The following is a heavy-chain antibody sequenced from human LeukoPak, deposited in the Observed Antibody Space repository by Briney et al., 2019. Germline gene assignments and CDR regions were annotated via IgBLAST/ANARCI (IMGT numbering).Heavy chain of an antibody. CDR1: GFIFSDYS. Sequence: PGGSLRLSCVASGFIFSDYSMDWVRQAPGKGLEWVSSISSSSAYIFYSDSVKGRFTISRDNAKNSLYLQMNSLRAEDTAVYYCARDLTFFFRFDYWGQGTLVTVSS. V-gene: IGHV3-21*01. CDR2: ISSSSAYI. J-gene: IGHJ4*02. D-gene: IGHD1-14*01. CDR3: ARDLTFFFRFDY.